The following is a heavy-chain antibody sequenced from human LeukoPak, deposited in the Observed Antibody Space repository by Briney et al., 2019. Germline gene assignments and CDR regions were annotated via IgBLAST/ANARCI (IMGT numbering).Heavy chain of an antibody. J-gene: IGHJ4*02. D-gene: IGHD3-10*01. V-gene: IGHV3-7*03. Sequence: GGSLRLSCAGSGFTFSSHWIGWVRQAPGKGLEWVAHINQDGSQKYYVDSVEGRFAISRDNAKNSLYLQMNSLRAEDTAIYYCAKNYGSGSYYSPDYWGQGTLVTVSS. CDR3: AKNYGSGSYYSPDY. CDR1: GFTFSSHW. CDR2: INQDGSQK.